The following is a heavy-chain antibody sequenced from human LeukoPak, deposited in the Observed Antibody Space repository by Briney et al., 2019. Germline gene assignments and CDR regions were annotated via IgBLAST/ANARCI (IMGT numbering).Heavy chain of an antibody. CDR2: ISSDGSIT. J-gene: IGHJ4*02. Sequence: PGGSLRLSCAASGFAFSSHWMHWVRQAPGKGLVWVSRISSDGSITSYADSVKGRFTISRDNAKNTLYLQMNSLRAEDTDVYYCASGNWNDRYYFDYWGQGTLVTVSS. CDR3: ASGNWNDRYYFDY. D-gene: IGHD1-1*01. V-gene: IGHV3-74*01. CDR1: GFAFSSHW.